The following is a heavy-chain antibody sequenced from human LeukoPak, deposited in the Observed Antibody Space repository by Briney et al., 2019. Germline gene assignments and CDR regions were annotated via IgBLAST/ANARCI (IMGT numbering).Heavy chain of an antibody. CDR2: IRWNSGSI. J-gene: IGHJ4*02. D-gene: IGHD6-6*01. Sequence: PGRSLRLSCAASGFTFGDYAMHWVRQAPGKGLEGVSGIRWNSGSIGYADSVKGRFTISRDNAKNSLYLQMNSLRAEDTSLYYCAKNSYSSSPEFDYWGQGTLVTVSS. CDR3: AKNSYSSSPEFDY. V-gene: IGHV3-9*01. CDR1: GFTFGDYA.